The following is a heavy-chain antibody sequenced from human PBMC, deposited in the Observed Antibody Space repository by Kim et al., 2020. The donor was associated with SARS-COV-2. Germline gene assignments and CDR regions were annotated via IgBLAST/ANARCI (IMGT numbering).Heavy chain of an antibody. CDR1: GGSFSGYY. V-gene: IGHV4-34*01. Sequence: SETLSLTCAVYGGSFSGYYWSWIRQPPGTGLEWIGEINHGGSTNYNPSLKSRVTISVDTSKNQFSLKLSSVTAADTAVYYCARAPRISMVRGVIPYYYGMDVWGQGTTVTVSS. CDR2: INHGGST. D-gene: IGHD3-10*01. J-gene: IGHJ6*02. CDR3: ARAPRISMVRGVIPYYYGMDV.